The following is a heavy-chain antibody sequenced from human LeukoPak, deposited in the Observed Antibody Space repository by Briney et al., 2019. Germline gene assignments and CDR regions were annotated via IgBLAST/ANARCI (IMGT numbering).Heavy chain of an antibody. V-gene: IGHV1-2*02. CDR2: INPNSGGT. CDR1: GYTFTGYY. Sequence: ASVKVSCKASGYTFTGYYMHWVRQAPGQGLEWMGWINPNSGGTNYAQKFQGRVTMTRDTSISTAYMELSRLRSDDRAVYYCARDRVAAAGVYYYYYMDVWGKGTTVTVSS. D-gene: IGHD6-13*01. CDR3: ARDRVAAAGVYYYYYMDV. J-gene: IGHJ6*03.